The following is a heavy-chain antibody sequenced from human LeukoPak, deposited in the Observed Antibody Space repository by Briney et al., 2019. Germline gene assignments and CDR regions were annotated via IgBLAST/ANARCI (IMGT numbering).Heavy chain of an antibody. Sequence: SETLSLTCTVSGASINSDTSYWAWIRQPPGKGLEGVVNILYSGGTSYKPSLKRRVTISVDTAKNQYSLKLSSVTAADTAVYYCARSSLEDYDILPGFHEWGQGTLVTVSS. CDR2: ILYSGGT. J-gene: IGHJ1*01. D-gene: IGHD3-9*01. CDR1: GASINSDTSY. V-gene: IGHV4-39*07. CDR3: ARSSLEDYDILPGFHE.